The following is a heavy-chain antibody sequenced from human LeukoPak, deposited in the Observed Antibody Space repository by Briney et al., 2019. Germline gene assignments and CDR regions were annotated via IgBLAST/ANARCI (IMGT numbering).Heavy chain of an antibody. CDR3: ARASLMGHWFDP. J-gene: IGHJ5*02. D-gene: IGHD3-10*01. CDR1: GASVSSYY. Sequence: PSETLSLTCTVSGASVSSYYWSWIRQPPGKGLEWVGYIYTSGSTYYNPSLKSRVTISVDTSKNQISLRLSSVTAADTAVHYCARASLMGHWFDPWGQGTLVTVSS. CDR2: IYTSGST. V-gene: IGHV4-4*09.